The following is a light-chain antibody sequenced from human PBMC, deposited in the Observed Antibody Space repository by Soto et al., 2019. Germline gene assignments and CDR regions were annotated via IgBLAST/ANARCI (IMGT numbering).Light chain of an antibody. J-gene: IGKJ4*01. Sequence: DIQMTQSPSSVSASVGDRVTITCRASQGIVRWLAWYQQKPGKAPNLLIYAASSLQSGVPSRFNASGFGTEFTLTISSLQPEDFATYYWQQAASFPLTFGGGTKVEL. CDR1: QGIVRW. CDR3: QQAASFPLT. CDR2: AAS. V-gene: IGKV1D-12*01.